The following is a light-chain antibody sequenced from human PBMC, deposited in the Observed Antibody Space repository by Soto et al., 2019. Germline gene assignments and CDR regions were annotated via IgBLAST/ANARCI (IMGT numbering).Light chain of an antibody. Sequence: DIQMTQSPSSLSPSVWAILTITCGASQSVSTSVNWYQQLGGKAPKLLIQHSSTLQSGVPSRFSGSGSGTDFTLTISSLQPEDCATYYCQQTFNNRLSFGGGTKVDI. CDR2: HSS. CDR3: QQTFNNRLS. CDR1: QSVSTS. J-gene: IGKJ4*01. V-gene: IGKV1-39*01.